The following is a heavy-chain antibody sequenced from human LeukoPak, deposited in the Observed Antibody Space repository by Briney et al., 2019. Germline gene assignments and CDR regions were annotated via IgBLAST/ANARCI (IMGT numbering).Heavy chain of an antibody. J-gene: IGHJ5*02. CDR3: ARFIDEIDNWFDP. Sequence: SETLSVTCTVSGGSISSYYWSWIRQPPGKGLEWIGYIYYSGSTKYNPSLKSRVTISVDTSKNQFSLKLSSVTAADTAVYYCARFIDEIDNWFDPWGQGTLVTVSS. CDR1: GGSISSYY. V-gene: IGHV4-59*01. CDR2: IYYSGST. D-gene: IGHD3-16*02.